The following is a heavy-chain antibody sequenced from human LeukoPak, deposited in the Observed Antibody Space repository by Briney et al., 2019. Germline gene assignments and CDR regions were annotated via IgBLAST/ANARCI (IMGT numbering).Heavy chain of an antibody. J-gene: IGHJ6*03. V-gene: IGHV3-11*01. CDR2: ISSSGSTI. CDR1: GFTFSDYY. CDR3: ARRAVTKVYYYYIDV. Sequence: GGSLRLSCAASGFTFSDYYMSWIRQAPGKGLEWVSYISSSGSTIYYADSVKGRFTISRDNAKNSLYLQMNSLRAEDTAVYYCARRAVTKVYYYYIDVWGKGTTVTVSS. D-gene: IGHD4-11*01.